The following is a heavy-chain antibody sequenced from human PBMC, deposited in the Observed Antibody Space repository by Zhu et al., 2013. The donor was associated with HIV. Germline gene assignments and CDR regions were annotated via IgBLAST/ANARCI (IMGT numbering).Heavy chain of an antibody. V-gene: IGHV1-46*03. Sequence: QVQLVQSGAEVKKPGASVKVSCKASGYTFTSYYMHWVRQAPGQGLEWMGIINPSGGSTSYAQKFQGRVTMTRDTSTSTVYMELSSLRSEDTAVYYCARDIEQWLVPPGLTEDDYWGQGTLVTVSS. CDR3: ARDIEQWLVPPGLTEDDY. CDR2: INPSGGST. D-gene: IGHD6-19*01. CDR1: GYTFTSYY. J-gene: IGHJ4*02.